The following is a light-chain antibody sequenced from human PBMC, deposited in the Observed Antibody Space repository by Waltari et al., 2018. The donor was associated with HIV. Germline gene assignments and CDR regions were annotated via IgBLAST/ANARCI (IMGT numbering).Light chain of an antibody. Sequence: QLVLTQSPSASASLVASVKLTCPLTRRHASYAISCLPQEPEHGPRYVMKLNSDGSHSKGDGIPDRFSGSSSGAERYVTISSLQSEDEADYYCQTWGTGIRGFGGGTKLTVL. CDR2: LNSDGSH. J-gene: IGLJ3*02. V-gene: IGLV4-69*01. CDR3: QTWGTGIRG. CDR1: RRHASYA.